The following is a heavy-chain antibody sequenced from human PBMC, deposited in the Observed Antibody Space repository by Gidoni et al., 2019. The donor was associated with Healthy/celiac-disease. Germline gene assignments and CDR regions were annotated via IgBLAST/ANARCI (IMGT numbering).Heavy chain of an antibody. Sequence: EVQLLESGGGLVQPGGSLSLSCAASGFTFSSYAMSWVRQAPGKGLEWVSAISGSGGSTYYADSVKGRFTISRENSKNTLDLQMNSLRAEDTAVYYCAKDHDIVVVPAAMGGDYWGQGTLVTVSS. CDR2: ISGSGGST. D-gene: IGHD2-2*01. CDR3: AKDHDIVVVPAAMGGDY. V-gene: IGHV3-23*01. CDR1: GFTFSSYA. J-gene: IGHJ4*02.